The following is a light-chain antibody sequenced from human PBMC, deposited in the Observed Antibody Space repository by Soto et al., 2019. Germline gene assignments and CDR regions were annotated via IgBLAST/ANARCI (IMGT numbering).Light chain of an antibody. V-gene: IGLV1-51*02. CDR2: ENN. J-gene: IGLJ1*01. Sequence: QSVLTQPPSVSAAPGQKVTISCSGNSSKIGNNYVSWYQQLPGTAPKLLIYENNKRPSGIPDRFSGSKSGTSATLGITGLQTGDEADYYCGTWDSSLSAGVFGTGTKITVL. CDR1: SSKIGNNY. CDR3: GTWDSSLSAGV.